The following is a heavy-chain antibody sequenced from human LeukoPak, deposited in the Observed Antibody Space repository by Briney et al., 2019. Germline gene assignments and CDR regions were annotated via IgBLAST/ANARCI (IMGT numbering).Heavy chain of an antibody. V-gene: IGHV3-23*01. CDR3: AKGPSRAPRSGNAFDI. CDR1: GFTFSSYA. J-gene: IGHJ3*02. D-gene: IGHD3-10*01. Sequence: GGSLRLSCAASGFTFSSYAMSWVRQAPGKGLEWVSAISGSGGSTHYADSVKGRFTISRDNSKNTLYLQMNSLRAEDTAVYYCAKGPSRAPRSGNAFDIWGQGTMVTVSS. CDR2: ISGSGGST.